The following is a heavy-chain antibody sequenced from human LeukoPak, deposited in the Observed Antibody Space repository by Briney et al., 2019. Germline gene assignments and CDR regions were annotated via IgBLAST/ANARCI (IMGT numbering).Heavy chain of an antibody. D-gene: IGHD5-12*01. V-gene: IGHV3-23*01. CDR1: GFTFSSYA. CDR2: ISGSGGST. Sequence: GGSLRLSCAASGFTFSSYAMSWVRQAPGKGLEWVSAISGSGGSTYYADSVKGRFTISRDNSKNTLYVQMNSLRAEDTAVYYCAKMHDSDYDPGFYYMDVWGKGTTVTVSS. CDR3: AKMHDSDYDPGFYYMDV. J-gene: IGHJ6*03.